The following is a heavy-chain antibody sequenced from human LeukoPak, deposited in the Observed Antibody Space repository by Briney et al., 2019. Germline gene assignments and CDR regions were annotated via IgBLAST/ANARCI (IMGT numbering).Heavy chain of an antibody. Sequence: SETLSLTCTVSGGPISSYYWNWIRQPPGKGLEWIGYIYYSGSTNYNPSLKSRVTISVDTSKNQFSLKLSSVTAADTAVYYCARAGYYYYGMDVWGQGTTVTVSS. CDR2: IYYSGST. CDR3: ARAGYYYYGMDV. D-gene: IGHD1-14*01. V-gene: IGHV4-59*01. CDR1: GGPISSYY. J-gene: IGHJ6*02.